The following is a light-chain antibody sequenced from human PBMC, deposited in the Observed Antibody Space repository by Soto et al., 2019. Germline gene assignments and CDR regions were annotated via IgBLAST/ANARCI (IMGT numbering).Light chain of an antibody. CDR3: LQNNTFPFN. V-gene: IGKV1-39*01. J-gene: IGKJ3*01. CDR2: AAS. Sequence: DIQMTQSPSSLSASVGGRVAISCRASHYISTYLNWYQQRPGKAPKLLIYAASSLQSGVPSRFSGSGSGTDFTLTISSLQPEDFETYYCLQNNTFPFNLGHGTKVEIK. CDR1: HYISTY.